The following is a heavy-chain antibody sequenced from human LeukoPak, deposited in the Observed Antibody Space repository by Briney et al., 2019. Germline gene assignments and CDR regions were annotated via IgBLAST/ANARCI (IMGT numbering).Heavy chain of an antibody. CDR2: IYYSGST. V-gene: IGHV4-30-4*01. CDR1: GGSISSGDYY. CDR3: ARYQPSEENVVVVAATESQTFDY. J-gene: IGHJ4*02. Sequence: SETLSLTCTVSGGSISSGDYYWSWIRQPPGKGLEWIGYIYYSGSTYYNPSLKSRVTISVDTSKNQFSLKLSSVTAADTAVYYCARYQPSEENVVVVAATESQTFDYWGQGTLVTVSS. D-gene: IGHD2-15*01.